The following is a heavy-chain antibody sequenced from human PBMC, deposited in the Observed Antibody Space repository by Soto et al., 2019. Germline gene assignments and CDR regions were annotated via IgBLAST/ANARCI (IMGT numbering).Heavy chain of an antibody. CDR2: ISSSSSTI. V-gene: IGHV3-48*01. Sequence: GGSLRLSCAASGFTFSSYSMNWVRQAPGKGLEWVSYISSSSSTIYYADSVKGRFTISRDNAKNSLYLQMNSLRAEDTAVYYCARELDDFWSVYYYMDVWGKGTTVTVSS. CDR3: ARELDDFWSVYYYMDV. D-gene: IGHD3-3*01. J-gene: IGHJ6*03. CDR1: GFTFSSYS.